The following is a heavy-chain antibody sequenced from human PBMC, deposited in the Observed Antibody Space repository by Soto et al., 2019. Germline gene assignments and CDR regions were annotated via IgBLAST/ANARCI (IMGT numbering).Heavy chain of an antibody. Sequence: GGSLRLSCAASGFTFSSYAMSWVRQAPGKGLEWVSAISGSGGSTYYADSVKGRFTISRDNSKNTLYLQMNSLRAEDTVVYYCAKGHNWNDPLDYFDYWGQGTLVTVSS. CDR3: AKGHNWNDPLDYFDY. D-gene: IGHD1-20*01. J-gene: IGHJ4*02. CDR2: ISGSGGST. V-gene: IGHV3-23*01. CDR1: GFTFSSYA.